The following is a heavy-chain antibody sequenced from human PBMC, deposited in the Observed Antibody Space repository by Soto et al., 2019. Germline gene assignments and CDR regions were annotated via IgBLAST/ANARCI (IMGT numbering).Heavy chain of an antibody. CDR1: GDTFTSYG. J-gene: IGHJ4*02. CDR2: VIPNLGVT. Sequence: SVKASCKASGDTFTSYGISWVRQAPGQGLEWMGRVIPNLGVTNYAKKFQGRFTIVVDTSTSTAYMELNSLRYEDTAVYYCARDKGYCSDTSCPDFDYWGQGTLVTVSS. D-gene: IGHD2-15*01. CDR3: ARDKGYCSDTSCPDFDY. V-gene: IGHV1-69*04.